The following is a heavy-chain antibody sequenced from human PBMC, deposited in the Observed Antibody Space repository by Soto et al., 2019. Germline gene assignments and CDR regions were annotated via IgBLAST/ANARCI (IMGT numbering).Heavy chain of an antibody. V-gene: IGHV4-4*02. CDR1: GESFSSSNW. CDR2: ILHTGHT. CDR3: GRSPRRVYGKWYGDY. D-gene: IGHD2-15*01. Sequence: QVQLQQSGPGLVKPSGTLSLSCGVSGESFSSSNWWTPIRQPPGKGLEWNVDILHTGHTDLSPSLRSRIPISIVTWKKEFSLKMTSVTAPATAVYYCGRSPRRVYGKWYGDYWAPGALVSVAS. J-gene: IGHJ4*02.